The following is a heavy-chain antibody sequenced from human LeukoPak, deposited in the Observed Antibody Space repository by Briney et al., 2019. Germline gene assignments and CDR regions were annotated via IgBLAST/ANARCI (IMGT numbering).Heavy chain of an antibody. Sequence: GESLKISCKGSGYSFSSFWIGWVRQMPGKGLEWMGIIYPGDSDTRYSPSFQGQVTISADKSISTAYLQWSSLKASDTAMYYCARHYAPPIRKGDACDIWGQGTMVTVSS. CDR3: ARHYAPPIRKGDACDI. CDR2: IYPGDSDT. D-gene: IGHD2-2*02. CDR1: GYSFSSFW. J-gene: IGHJ3*02. V-gene: IGHV5-51*01.